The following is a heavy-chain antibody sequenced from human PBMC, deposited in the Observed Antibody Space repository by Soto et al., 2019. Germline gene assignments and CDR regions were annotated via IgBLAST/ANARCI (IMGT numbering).Heavy chain of an antibody. Sequence: EVQLVESGGGLVQPGGSLRLSCAASGFTVSNNYMRWVRQAPGKGLEWVSLIYSGGATYYADSVKGRFTTSRDNSKNTLNLQMNSLRAEDTAVYYCARDGTYNWVGGQGILVTVSS. CDR3: ARDGTYNWV. CDR1: GFTVSNNY. J-gene: IGHJ4*02. D-gene: IGHD1-1*01. CDR2: IYSGGAT. V-gene: IGHV3-66*01.